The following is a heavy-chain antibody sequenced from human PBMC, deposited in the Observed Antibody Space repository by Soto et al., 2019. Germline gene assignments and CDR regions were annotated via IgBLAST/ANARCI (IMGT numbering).Heavy chain of an antibody. V-gene: IGHV4-59*11. D-gene: IGHD3-10*01. CDR2: IYYSGST. CDR3: ARRYGSAFDI. Sequence: PSDTLFLTCTLPDASIYSHYWSWIRQPPGKGLEWIGYIYYSGSTNYNPSLKSRVTISVDTSKNQFSLKLSSVTAADTAVYYCARRYGSAFDIWGQGTMVT. CDR1: DASIYSHY. J-gene: IGHJ3*02.